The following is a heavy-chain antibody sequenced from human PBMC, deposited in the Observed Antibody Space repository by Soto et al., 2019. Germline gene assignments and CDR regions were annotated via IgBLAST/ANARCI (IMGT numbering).Heavy chain of an antibody. CDR3: ARVPDV. CDR2: IFHSGST. CDR1: GGSISSGGYS. J-gene: IGHJ6*02. Sequence: SETLSLTCAVSGGSISSGGYSWTWIRQPPGKGLEWIGYIFHSGSTYYKPSLKSRVTISVERSKKQFSLKLSSVTAADTAVYFCARVPDVWGQGTTVTVSS. V-gene: IGHV4-30-2*01.